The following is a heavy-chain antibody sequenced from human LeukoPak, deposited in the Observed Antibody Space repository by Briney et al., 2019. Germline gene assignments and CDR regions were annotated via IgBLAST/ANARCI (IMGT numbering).Heavy chain of an antibody. CDR2: INPGGGST. V-gene: IGHV3-23*01. CDR3: AKAGGNSFFDY. D-gene: IGHD1-7*01. J-gene: IGHJ4*02. Sequence: GGSLRLSCAASGVTFSSYAMNWVRQGPGKGLEWVSAINPGGGSTYYADSVKGRFTISRDNSKNTLYLQMNSLRAEDTAVYYCAKAGGNSFFDYWGQGTLVTVSS. CDR1: GVTFSSYA.